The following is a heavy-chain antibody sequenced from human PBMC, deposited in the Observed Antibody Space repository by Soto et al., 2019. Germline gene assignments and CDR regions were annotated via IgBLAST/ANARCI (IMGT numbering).Heavy chain of an antibody. Sequence: SETLSLPCTVSGGSINSGGYYWSWIPQHPGKGLAWMGYIYYSGSTYYNPSLKTRVTISVDTSKNQFSLKMSSVTAAEPALYYCARGISYYYFTDAFDIWGQGTMVTVSS. V-gene: IGHV4-31*03. CDR3: ARGISYYYFTDAFDI. J-gene: IGHJ3*02. D-gene: IGHD3-22*01. CDR1: GGSINSGGYY. CDR2: IYYSGST.